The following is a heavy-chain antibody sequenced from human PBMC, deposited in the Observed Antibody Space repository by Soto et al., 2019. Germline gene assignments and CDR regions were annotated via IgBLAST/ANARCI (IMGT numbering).Heavy chain of an antibody. CDR1: GGPIRSYY. V-gene: IGHV4-59*01. CDR3: ARGSMVRGPTPFDY. D-gene: IGHD3-10*01. Sequence: SETLSLTCNVSGGPIRSYYWNWIRQPPGKTLEWIGDVYYSGSANYNPSLKSRVTISVDMSRNQFSLKLNSVTAADTAVYYCARGSMVRGPTPFDYWGQGTLVTVSS. J-gene: IGHJ4*02. CDR2: VYYSGSA.